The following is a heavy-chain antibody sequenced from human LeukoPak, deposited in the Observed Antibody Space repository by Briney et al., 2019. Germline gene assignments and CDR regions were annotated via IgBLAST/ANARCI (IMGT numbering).Heavy chain of an antibody. Sequence: HSGGSLRLSCAASGFTFSSYGMHWVRQPPGKGLEWVAFIRYGGSNTYYAASVKGRFTITRANTKNTLNLQPNSLRAEDTAVYYCAKEPPGYWGFGNAFDVWGQGTMVTVSS. V-gene: IGHV3-30*02. CDR1: GFTFSSYG. J-gene: IGHJ3*01. D-gene: IGHD2-8*02. CDR2: IRYGGSNT. CDR3: AKEPPGYWGFGNAFDV.